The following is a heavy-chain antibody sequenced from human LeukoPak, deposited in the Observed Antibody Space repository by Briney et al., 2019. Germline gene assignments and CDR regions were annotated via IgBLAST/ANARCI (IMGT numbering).Heavy chain of an antibody. D-gene: IGHD3-16*02. Sequence: ASVKVSCKASGYTYTSYYMHWVRQAPGQGLEWMGIINPSGGSTSYAQKFQGRVTMTRDTSRSTVYMELSSLRSEDTAVYYCARGQPKSEYYDYVWGSYRESWFDPWGQGTLVTVSS. CDR3: ARGQPKSEYYDYVWGSYRESWFDP. V-gene: IGHV1-46*01. CDR2: INPSGGST. CDR1: GYTYTSYY. J-gene: IGHJ5*02.